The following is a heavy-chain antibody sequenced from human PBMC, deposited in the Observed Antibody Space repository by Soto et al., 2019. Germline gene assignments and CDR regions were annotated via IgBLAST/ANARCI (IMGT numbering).Heavy chain of an antibody. D-gene: IGHD3-16*01. CDR1: GFTFSSYA. Sequence: PGGSLRLSCAASGFTFSSYAMSWVRQAPGKGLEWVSGISAGGGSTYYADSVKGRFTISRANSKNTLYLQMNSLRAEDTAVYFCAKDQAGGAPYYFDSWGQGTLVTVSS. CDR2: ISAGGGST. CDR3: AKDQAGGAPYYFDS. V-gene: IGHV3-23*01. J-gene: IGHJ4*02.